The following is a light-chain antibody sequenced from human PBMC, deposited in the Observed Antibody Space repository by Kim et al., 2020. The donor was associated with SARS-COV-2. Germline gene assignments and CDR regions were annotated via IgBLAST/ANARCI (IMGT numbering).Light chain of an antibody. J-gene: IGLJ2*01. CDR1: TSNIETNT. Sequence: QRVSISCSGSTSNIETNTVNWYQQLPGAAPKLLIHTNNQRPSGVPDRVSGSRFGTSASLTISGLKSEDEADYFCAAWDDSPDAYVVFGGGTQLTVL. V-gene: IGLV1-44*01. CDR2: TNN. CDR3: AAWDDSPDAYVV.